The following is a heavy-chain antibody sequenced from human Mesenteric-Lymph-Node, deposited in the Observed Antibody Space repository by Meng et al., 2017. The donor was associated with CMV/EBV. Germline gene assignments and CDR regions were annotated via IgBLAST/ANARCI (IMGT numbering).Heavy chain of an antibody. CDR1: GLTFHTYW. Sequence: GGSLRLSCVASGLTFHTYWMSWVRQAPGKGLEWVANIKQDGSEKYYVDSVKGRFTISRDNAENSLYLQMNILRVEDTAIYYCARDRGGSLMYLDLWGRGTLVTVSS. CDR3: ARDRGGSLMYLDL. D-gene: IGHD2-8*01. V-gene: IGHV3-7*01. J-gene: IGHJ2*01. CDR2: IKQDGSEK.